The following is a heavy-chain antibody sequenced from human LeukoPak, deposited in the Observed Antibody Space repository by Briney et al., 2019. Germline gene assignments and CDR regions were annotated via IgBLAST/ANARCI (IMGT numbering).Heavy chain of an antibody. D-gene: IGHD3-22*01. CDR1: GGSXXSYY. CDR2: IYYSGST. J-gene: IGHJ4*02. V-gene: IGHV4-59*01. CDR3: ARVLYYDSSGYYYAPIFDY. Sequence: SGGSXXSYYWSWIRQPPGKGLEWIGYIYYSGSTNYNPSLKSRVTISVDTSKNQFSLKLSSVTAADTAVYYCARVLYYDSSGYYYAPIFDYWGQGTLVTVSS.